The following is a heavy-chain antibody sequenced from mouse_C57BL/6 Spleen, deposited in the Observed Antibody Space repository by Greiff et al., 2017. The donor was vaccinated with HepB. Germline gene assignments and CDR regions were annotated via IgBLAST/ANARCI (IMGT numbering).Heavy chain of an antibody. Sequence: QVQLQQPGPELVKPGASVKLSCKASGYTFTSYWMHWVKQRPGQGLEWIGNINPSNGGTNYNEKFKSKATLTVDKSSSTAYMQLSSLTSEDSAVYYCARSGLHYYAMDYWGQGTSVTVSS. D-gene: IGHD3-1*01. CDR1: GYTFTSYW. V-gene: IGHV1-53*01. CDR3: ARSGLHYYAMDY. J-gene: IGHJ4*01. CDR2: INPSNGGT.